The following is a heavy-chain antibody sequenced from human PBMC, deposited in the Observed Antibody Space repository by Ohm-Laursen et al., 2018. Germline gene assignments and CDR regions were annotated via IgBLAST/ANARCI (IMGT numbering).Heavy chain of an antibody. V-gene: IGHV3-23*01. CDR3: AKDASAVTAFYYDH. Sequence: SVKGRFTISRDNSKNTLYLQMNSLRAEDTTIYYCAKDASAVTAFYYDHWGQGTLVTVSS. J-gene: IGHJ4*02. D-gene: IGHD4-17*01.